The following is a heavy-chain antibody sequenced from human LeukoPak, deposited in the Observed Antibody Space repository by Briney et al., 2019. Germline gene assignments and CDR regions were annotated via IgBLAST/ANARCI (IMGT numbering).Heavy chain of an antibody. Sequence: GGSLRLSCAASGFTFSDYYMTWLRQAPGKGLEWLSYISNRGDSAFYADSVKGRFTVSRDNAKRSLYLQIESLRGDDTAVYHCALGTINKDYYFGMDVWGQGTTVTVSS. D-gene: IGHD2-8*01. J-gene: IGHJ6*02. V-gene: IGHV3-11*01. CDR3: ALGTINKDYYFGMDV. CDR1: GFTFSDYY. CDR2: ISNRGDSA.